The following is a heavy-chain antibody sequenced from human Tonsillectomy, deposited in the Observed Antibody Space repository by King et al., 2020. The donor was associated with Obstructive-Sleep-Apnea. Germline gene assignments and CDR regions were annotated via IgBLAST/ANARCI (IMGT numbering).Heavy chain of an antibody. CDR2: INPNSGGT. CDR3: ASEIVVVPAAIRNIDYYYGMDV. V-gene: IGHV1-2*02. J-gene: IGHJ6*02. CDR1: GYTFTGYY. D-gene: IGHD2-2*01. Sequence: QLVQSGAEVKKPGASVKVSCKASGYTFTGYYMHWVRQAPGQGLEWMGWINPNSGGTNYAQKFQGRVTMTRDTSISTAYMELSRLRSDDTAVYYCASEIVVVPAAIRNIDYYYGMDVWGQGTTVTVSS.